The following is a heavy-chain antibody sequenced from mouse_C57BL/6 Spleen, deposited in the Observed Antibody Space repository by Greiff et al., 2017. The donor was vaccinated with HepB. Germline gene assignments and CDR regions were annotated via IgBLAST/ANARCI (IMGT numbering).Heavy chain of an antibody. D-gene: IGHD2-4*01. Sequence: EVKLVESGGGLVQPGGSLSLSCAASGFTFTDYYMSWVRQPPGKALEWLGFIRNKANGYTTEYSASVKGRFTISRDNSQSILYLQMNALRAEDSATYYCARWGDYDDYAMDYWGQGTSVTVSS. CDR3: ARWGDYDDYAMDY. CDR2: IRNKANGYTT. V-gene: IGHV7-3*01. CDR1: GFTFTDYY. J-gene: IGHJ4*01.